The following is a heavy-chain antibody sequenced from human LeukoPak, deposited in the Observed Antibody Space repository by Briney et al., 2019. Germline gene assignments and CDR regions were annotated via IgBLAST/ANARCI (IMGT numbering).Heavy chain of an antibody. Sequence: PSETLSLTCTVSGGSISSYYWSWIRQPAGKGLEWIGRIYTSGSTNYNPSLKSRVTMSVDTSKNQFSLKLSSVTAADTAVYYCARVGLGGYCSGGSCYSPGGGMDVWGQGTTVTVSS. V-gene: IGHV4-4*07. CDR3: ARVGLGGYCSGGSCYSPGGGMDV. CDR1: GGSISSYY. CDR2: IYTSGST. J-gene: IGHJ6*02. D-gene: IGHD2-15*01.